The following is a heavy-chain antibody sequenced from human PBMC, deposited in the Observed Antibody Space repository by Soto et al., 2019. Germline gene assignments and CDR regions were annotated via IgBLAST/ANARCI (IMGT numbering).Heavy chain of an antibody. V-gene: IGHV1-69*13. CDR2: IIPIFGTA. CDR1: GGTFSSYA. Sequence: SVKVSCKASGGTFSSYAISWVRQAPGQGLEWMGGIIPIFGTANYAQKFQGRVTITADESTSTAYMELNSLRAEDTAVYYCARDPGSSGWGVYYYYGMDVWGQGTTVTVSS. J-gene: IGHJ6*02. D-gene: IGHD6-19*01. CDR3: ARDPGSSGWGVYYYYGMDV.